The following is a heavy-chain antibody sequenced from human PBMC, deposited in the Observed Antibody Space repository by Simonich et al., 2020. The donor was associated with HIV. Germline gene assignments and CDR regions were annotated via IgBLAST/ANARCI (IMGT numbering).Heavy chain of an antibody. CDR3: ARLKVVGTTNVLYYFDY. V-gene: IGHV4-34*01. CDR1: GGSLSGYF. J-gene: IGHJ4*02. D-gene: IGHD1-26*01. Sequence: QVQLQQWGAGLLKPSETLSLTCAVYGGSLSGYFWSWIRQPPGKGLEWIGEINHSGTTNYNPSLKSRVTTSVDTSKNQFSRKLSSVTAADTAVYYCARLKVVGTTNVLYYFDYWGQGTLVTVSS. CDR2: INHSGTT.